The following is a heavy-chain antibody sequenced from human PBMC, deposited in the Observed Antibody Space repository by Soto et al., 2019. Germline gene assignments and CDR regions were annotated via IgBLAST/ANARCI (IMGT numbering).Heavy chain of an antibody. D-gene: IGHD3-10*01. J-gene: IGHJ6*02. V-gene: IGHV4-59*08. CDR1: GGPMNNYY. CDR2: MGYNGFT. Sequence: SETLSLTCTISGGPMNNYYCSWFRQPRGQGLEWIGYMGYNGFTRYNPSLRSRVAISLDTAENQFSLNLSSVTAADTALYYCARQGFGELHGLVDVWGQGITVTAP. CDR3: ARQGFGELHGLVDV.